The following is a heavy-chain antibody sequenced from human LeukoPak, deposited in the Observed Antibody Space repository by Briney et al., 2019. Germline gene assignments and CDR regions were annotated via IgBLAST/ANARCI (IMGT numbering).Heavy chain of an antibody. CDR1: GGSISSGGYY. CDR3: ARDPVEYSSSSGVGHY. D-gene: IGHD6-6*01. J-gene: IGHJ4*02. CDR2: IYHSGST. Sequence: PSETLSLTCTVSGGSISSGGYYWSWIRQPPGKGLEWIGYIYHSGSTYYNPSFKSRVTISVDRSKNQFSLKLSSVTAADTAVYYCARDPVEYSSSSGVGHYWGQGTLVTVSS. V-gene: IGHV4-30-2*01.